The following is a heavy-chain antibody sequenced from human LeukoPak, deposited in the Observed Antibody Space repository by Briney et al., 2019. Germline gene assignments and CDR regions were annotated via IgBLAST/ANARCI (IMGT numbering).Heavy chain of an antibody. V-gene: IGHV4-39*07. J-gene: IGHJ3*02. CDR1: GGSISSSSYY. Sequence: SETLSLTCTVSGGSISSSSYYWGWIRQPPGKGLEWIGSIYYSGSTYYNPSLKSRVTISVDTSKNQFSLKLSSVTAADTAVYYCARLQLGIDAFDIWGQGTMVTVSS. D-gene: IGHD1-1*01. CDR3: ARLQLGIDAFDI. CDR2: IYYSGST.